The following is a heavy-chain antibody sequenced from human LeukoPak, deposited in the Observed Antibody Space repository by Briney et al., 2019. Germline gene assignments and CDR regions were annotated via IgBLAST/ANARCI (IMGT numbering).Heavy chain of an antibody. Sequence: KTGGSLRLSCAASGFTFSSYSMNWVRQAPGKGLEWVSSINILSNYIYYADSVKGRFTISRDNAKNSLYLQMNSLRAEDTAVYYCARDSHSSSWYSEFDYWGQRTLVTVSS. CDR2: INILSNYI. D-gene: IGHD6-13*01. CDR1: GFTFSSYS. CDR3: ARDSHSSSWYSEFDY. V-gene: IGHV3-21*01. J-gene: IGHJ4*02.